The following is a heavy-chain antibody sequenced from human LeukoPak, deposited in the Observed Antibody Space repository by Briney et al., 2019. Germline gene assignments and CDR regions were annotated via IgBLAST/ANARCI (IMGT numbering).Heavy chain of an antibody. Sequence: GASVKVSCKASGYSFTNYGIGWVRQAPGPGLEWMGWISAYSGNANYAHKFLGRLTMTADTSTSTAYMELRSLTSADTAVYYCARVGDGYNHGFDYWGQGSLVTVSS. CDR3: ARVGDGYNHGFDY. V-gene: IGHV1-18*01. J-gene: IGHJ4*02. CDR1: GYSFTNYG. CDR2: ISAYSGNA. D-gene: IGHD5-24*01.